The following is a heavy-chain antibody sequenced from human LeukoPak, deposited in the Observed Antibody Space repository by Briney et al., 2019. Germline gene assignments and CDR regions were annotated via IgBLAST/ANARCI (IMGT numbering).Heavy chain of an antibody. V-gene: IGHV4-59*05. CDR1: GGSISNYY. CDR2: IYFSGGT. D-gene: IGHD3-10*01. J-gene: IGHJ4*02. CDR3: ARTRYYYNSRSYGAPYYFDY. Sequence: PSETLSLTCTVSGGSISNYYWSWIRQPPGKGLEWIGSIYFSGGTYYNASLKSRVTISVDTSKNQFSLKLSSVTAADTAVYYCARTRYYYNSRSYGAPYYFDYWGQGTLVTVSS.